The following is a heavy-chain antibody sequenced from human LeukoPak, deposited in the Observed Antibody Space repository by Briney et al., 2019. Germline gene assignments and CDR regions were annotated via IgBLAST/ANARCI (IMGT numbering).Heavy chain of an antibody. J-gene: IGHJ5*02. D-gene: IGHD4-17*01. Sequence: GGSLRLSCAASGLTGSHNYVSWVRQAPGKGLEWVSAIHTSGDTCYADSLKGRFTISRDTSKNTLYLQINSLRVEDTAVYYCIVFGDSNHWGQGTLVTVSS. CDR3: IVFGDSNH. CDR1: GLTGSHNY. V-gene: IGHV3-53*01. CDR2: IHTSGDT.